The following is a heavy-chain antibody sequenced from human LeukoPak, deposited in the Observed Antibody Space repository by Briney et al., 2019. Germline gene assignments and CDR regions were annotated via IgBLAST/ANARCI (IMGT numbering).Heavy chain of an antibody. J-gene: IGHJ4*02. V-gene: IGHV3-30*03. Sequence: PGRSLRLSCAASGFTFSSYGMHWVRQAPGKGLEWVAVISYDGSNKYYADSVKGRFTISRDNSKNTLYLQMNSLRAEDTAVYYCAREEVPAASLDYWGQGTLVTVSS. CDR3: AREEVPAASLDY. CDR2: ISYDGSNK. D-gene: IGHD2-2*01. CDR1: GFTFSSYG.